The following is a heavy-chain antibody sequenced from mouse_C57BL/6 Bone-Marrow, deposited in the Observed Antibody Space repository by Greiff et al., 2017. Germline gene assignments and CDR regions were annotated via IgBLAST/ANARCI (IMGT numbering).Heavy chain of an antibody. CDR1: GYTFTSYW. Sequence: VQRVESGAELVMPGASVKLSCKASGYTFTSYWMHWVKQRPGQGLEWIGEIDPSDSYTNYNQKFKGKSTLTVDKSSSTAYMQLSSLTSEDSAVYYCARERGFITTVVVPFDYWGQGTTLTVSS. CDR2: IDPSDSYT. V-gene: IGHV1-69*01. J-gene: IGHJ2*01. CDR3: ARERGFITTVVVPFDY. D-gene: IGHD1-1*01.